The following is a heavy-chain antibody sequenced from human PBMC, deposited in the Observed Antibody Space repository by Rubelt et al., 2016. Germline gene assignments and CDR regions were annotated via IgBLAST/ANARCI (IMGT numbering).Heavy chain of an antibody. D-gene: IGHD3-3*01. V-gene: IGHV3-66*03. J-gene: IGHJ6*02. CDR1: GFTVSSNY. CDR3: ARDHRRFLEWSDYYYGMDV. Sequence: EVQLVESGGGLIQPGGSLRLSCAASGFTVSSNYMSWVRQAPGKGLEWVSVKGRFTISRDNSKNTRYLQMNSLRAEVTAVYYCARDHRRFLEWSDYYYGMDVWGQGTTVTVSS.